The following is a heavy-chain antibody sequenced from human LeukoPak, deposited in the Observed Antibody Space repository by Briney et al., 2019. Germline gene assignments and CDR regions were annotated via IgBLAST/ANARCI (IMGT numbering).Heavy chain of an antibody. CDR1: GGSISSSSYY. CDR2: IYYSGST. V-gene: IGHV4-39*07. Sequence: SETLSLTCTVSGGSISSSSYYWGWIRQPPGKGLEWIGTIYYSGSTYYNPSLKSRVTISVDTSKNQFSLKLSSVTAADTAVYYCARDEGITPDYYDTSYYNSGPFDYWGQGTLVTVSS. D-gene: IGHD3-22*01. CDR3: ARDEGITPDYYDTSYYNSGPFDY. J-gene: IGHJ4*02.